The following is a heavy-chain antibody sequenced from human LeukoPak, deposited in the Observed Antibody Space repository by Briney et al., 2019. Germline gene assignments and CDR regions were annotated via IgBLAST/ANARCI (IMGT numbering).Heavy chain of an antibody. CDR1: GFTFSSYG. J-gene: IGHJ4*02. Sequence: GGSLRLSCAASGFTFSSYGMHWVRQAPGKGLEGGAVISYDGSNKYYADSVKGRFTISRDNSKNTLYLQMNSLRAEDTAVYYCAKSVVVGGDPHGPDYWGQGTLVTVSS. CDR2: ISYDGSNK. D-gene: IGHD2-21*01. CDR3: AKSVVVGGDPHGPDY. V-gene: IGHV3-30*18.